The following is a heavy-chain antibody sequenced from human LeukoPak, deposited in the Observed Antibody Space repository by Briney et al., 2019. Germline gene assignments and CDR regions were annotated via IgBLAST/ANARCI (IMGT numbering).Heavy chain of an antibody. Sequence: ASVKVSCKASRYTFSVYYMHWGRQAPGKGLEWMGWINPNRGDTNYAQEFQGRVTMTRDTSIRTVYMELSRLRSDDTAVYYCAGHFNLIGFDSWGQGTLSTVSS. D-gene: IGHD3-9*01. CDR3: AGHFNLIGFDS. CDR1: RYTFSVYY. CDR2: INPNRGDT. J-gene: IGHJ4*02. V-gene: IGHV1-2*02.